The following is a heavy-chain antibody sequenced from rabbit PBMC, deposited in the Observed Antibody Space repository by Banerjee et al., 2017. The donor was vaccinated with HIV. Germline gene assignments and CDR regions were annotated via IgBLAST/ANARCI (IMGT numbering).Heavy chain of an antibody. CDR2: ISTGDGST. D-gene: IGHD1-1*01. V-gene: IGHV1S47*01. Sequence: QEQLVESGGGLVQPGGSLKLSCKASGFDFSCYGVNWVRQAPGKGLEWIGCISTGDGSTYYASWVNGRFSISRENTQNTVSLQMNSLTAADTATYFCVRAHASSSGYYTYLYLWGPGTLVTVS. CDR1: GFDFSCYG. J-gene: IGHJ4*01. CDR3: VRAHASSSGYYTYLYL.